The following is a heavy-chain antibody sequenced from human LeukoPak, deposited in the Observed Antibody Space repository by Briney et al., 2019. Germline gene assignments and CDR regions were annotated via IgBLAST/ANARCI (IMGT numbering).Heavy chain of an antibody. D-gene: IGHD6-25*01. J-gene: IGHJ6*01. CDR3: QTHGRTAAENPFSLAYGPDG. CDR1: GGSISGYY. V-gene: IGHV4-59*01. CDR2: LFHGGST. Sequence: PSETLSLTCTVSGGSISGYYWNWIRQVPGKGLEWIGFLFHGGSTNYNPSLQSRVTISVDTSKNQLSLKLRSVTAADTAVYYCQTHGRTAAENPFSLAYGPDGWAPETTVTASS.